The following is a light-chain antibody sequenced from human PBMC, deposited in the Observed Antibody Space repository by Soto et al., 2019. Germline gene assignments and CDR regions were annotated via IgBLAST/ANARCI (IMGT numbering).Light chain of an antibody. Sequence: EIVLTQSPDTLSLSPGDRATLSCRASQSVGHMFLAWFQQKPGQAPRLLIFDAYRRATGIPDWFSGSGSGTNFALTISRLEPEDFALYYCHQYASSFGTFGQGTKVEIK. CDR2: DAY. CDR3: HQYASSFGT. J-gene: IGKJ1*01. CDR1: QSVGHMF. V-gene: IGKV3-20*01.